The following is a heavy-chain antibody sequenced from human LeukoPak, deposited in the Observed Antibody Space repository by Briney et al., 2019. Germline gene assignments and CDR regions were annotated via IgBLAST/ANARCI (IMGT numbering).Heavy chain of an antibody. CDR2: ISWNSGSI. Sequence: GGSLRLSCAASGFTFDDYAMHWVRQAPGKGLEWVSGISWNSGSIGYADSVKGRFTISRDNAKNSLYLQMNSLGAEDTALYYCAKDLWPSTWYSGSYYFGYFDYWGQGTLVTVSS. CDR1: GFTFDDYA. J-gene: IGHJ4*02. CDR3: AKDLWPSTWYSGSYYFGYFDY. D-gene: IGHD1-26*01. V-gene: IGHV3-9*01.